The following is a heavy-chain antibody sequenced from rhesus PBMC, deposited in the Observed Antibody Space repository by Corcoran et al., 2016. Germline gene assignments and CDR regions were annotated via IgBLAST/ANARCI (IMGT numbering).Heavy chain of an antibody. CDR2: ISGSSEST. D-gene: IGHD5-24*01. Sequence: QVQLQESGPGLVKPSETLSLTCAVSGGSFSGYYWVWLRPPPGKVLVWIWYISGSSESTDCNPSLTSRVTISTDTSRNQFSLKLGSVTAADTAVYYCARIQWVQAFDYRGQGVLVTVSS. V-gene: IGHV4-165*01. J-gene: IGHJ4*01. CDR1: GGSFSGYY. CDR3: ARIQWVQAFDY.